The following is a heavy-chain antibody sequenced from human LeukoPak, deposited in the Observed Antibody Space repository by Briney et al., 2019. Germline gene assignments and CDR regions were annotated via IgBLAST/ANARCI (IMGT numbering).Heavy chain of an antibody. CDR3: ARHAEYSGSSGFDY. Sequence: SETLSLTCTVSGGSISSYYWGWIRQPPGKGPEWIGYIYYSGSTNYNPSLKSRVTISVDTSKNQFSLKLSSVTAADTAVYYCARHAEYSGSSGFDYWGQGTLVTVSS. V-gene: IGHV4-59*08. CDR1: GGSISSYY. D-gene: IGHD6-6*01. J-gene: IGHJ4*02. CDR2: IYYSGST.